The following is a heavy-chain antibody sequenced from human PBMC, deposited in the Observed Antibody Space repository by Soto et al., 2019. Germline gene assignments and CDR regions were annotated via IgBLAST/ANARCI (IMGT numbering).Heavy chain of an antibody. J-gene: IGHJ6*02. CDR2: IKQDGSEK. V-gene: IGHV3-7*01. CDR3: ARNVLRFLEWSSYGMDV. D-gene: IGHD3-3*01. CDR1: GFTFTTYW. Sequence: PGGSLRLSCAGSGFTFTTYWMTWVRQAPGKGLEWVATIKQDGSEKYYVDSVKGRFTISRDNAKNSLYLQMNSLRAEDTAVYYCARNVLRFLEWSSYGMDVWRQGTTVTVSS.